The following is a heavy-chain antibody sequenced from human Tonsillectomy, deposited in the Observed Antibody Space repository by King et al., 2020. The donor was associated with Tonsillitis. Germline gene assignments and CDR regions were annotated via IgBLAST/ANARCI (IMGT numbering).Heavy chain of an antibody. CDR1: GGTFSSYA. J-gene: IGHJ4*02. V-gene: IGHV1-69*01. CDR2: IIPIFGTA. CDR3: ARDYTDYYDSSGYQPGGY. D-gene: IGHD3-22*01. Sequence: VQLVESGAEVKKPGSSVKVSCTASGGTFSSYAFSWVRQAPGQGLEWMGGIIPIFGTANYAQQFQGRVTITADESTSTAYMELSSLRSEDTAVYYCARDYTDYYDSSGYQPGGYWGQGTLVTVSS.